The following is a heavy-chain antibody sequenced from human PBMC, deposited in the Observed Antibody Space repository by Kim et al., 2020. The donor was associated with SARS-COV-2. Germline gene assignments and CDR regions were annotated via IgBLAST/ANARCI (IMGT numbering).Heavy chain of an antibody. CDR3: ARQMNYVIAAYYGMDV. V-gene: IGHV1-18*01. Sequence: ASVKVSCKASGYTFTSYGISWVRQAPGQGLEWMGWISAYNGNTNYAQKLQGRVTMTTDTSTSTAYMELRSLRSDDTAVYYCARQMNYVIAAYYGMDVWGQGTTVTVSS. J-gene: IGHJ6*02. CDR2: ISAYNGNT. D-gene: IGHD6-13*01. CDR1: GYTFTSYG.